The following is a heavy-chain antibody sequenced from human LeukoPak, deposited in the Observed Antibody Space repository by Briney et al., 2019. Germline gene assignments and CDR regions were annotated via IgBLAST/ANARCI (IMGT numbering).Heavy chain of an antibody. CDR2: MNPNSGST. Sequence: ASVKVSCKAAGYTFTSYDINWGREATGQGLEWMGWMNPNSGSTGYAQKFKGRVTITRNTYISTAYMELSGLRSEDTAVYYCARGRSTGYPYYFEYWGQGTLVTVSS. D-gene: IGHD5-12*01. V-gene: IGHV1-8*03. CDR1: GYTFTSYD. CDR3: ARGRSTGYPYYFEY. J-gene: IGHJ4*02.